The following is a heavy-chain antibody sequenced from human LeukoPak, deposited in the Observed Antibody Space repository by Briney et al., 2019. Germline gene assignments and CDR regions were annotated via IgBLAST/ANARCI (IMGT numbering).Heavy chain of an antibody. V-gene: IGHV3-48*03. D-gene: IGHD6-19*01. CDR3: ARVAVAGPYFDY. CDR2: ISSSGITI. J-gene: IGHJ4*02. Sequence: PGGSLRLSCAASGFTFDDYAMHWVRQAPGKGLEWVSYISSSGITIYYADSVKGRFTISRDNAKNSLYLQMNSLRAEDTAVYYCARVAVAGPYFDYWGQGTLVTVSS. CDR1: GFTFDDYA.